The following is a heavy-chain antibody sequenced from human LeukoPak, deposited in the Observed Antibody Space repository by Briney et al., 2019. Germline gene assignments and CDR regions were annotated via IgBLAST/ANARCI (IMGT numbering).Heavy chain of an antibody. CDR2: INPNSGDT. CDR3: AKDLDCSRTSCYSWFDP. V-gene: IGHV1-2*02. J-gene: IGHJ5*02. CDR1: GYSFTDYY. D-gene: IGHD2-2*01. Sequence: ASVKVSCKASGYSFTDYYIHWVRQAPGQGLEWLGWINPNSGDTNYAQNFQGRVTMTRDTSISTAYTELSRLRSYDTAVYYCAKDLDCSRTSCYSWFDPWGQGTLVTVSS.